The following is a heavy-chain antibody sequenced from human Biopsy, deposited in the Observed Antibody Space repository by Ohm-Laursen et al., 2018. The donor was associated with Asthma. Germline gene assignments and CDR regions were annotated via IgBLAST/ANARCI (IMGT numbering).Heavy chain of an antibody. CDR3: ARTFHFWSPYHTEHYQL. D-gene: IGHD3-3*02. J-gene: IGHJ1*01. CDR1: GITFSTYG. CDR2: IKHDGTEK. Sequence: GSLRLSCAASGITFSTYGMHWVRQVPGKGLEWVANIKHDGTEKNHVDSLKGRFTISRDNAKNSLYLQMNSLRAEDTAVYYCARTFHFWSPYHTEHYQLWGQGTLVTVSS. V-gene: IGHV3-7*01.